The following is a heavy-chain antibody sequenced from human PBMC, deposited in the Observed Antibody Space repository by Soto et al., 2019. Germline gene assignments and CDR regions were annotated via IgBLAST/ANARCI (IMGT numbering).Heavy chain of an antibody. D-gene: IGHD6-19*01. J-gene: IGHJ4*02. CDR3: AKKGSSGWYDEYYFDY. CDR2: ISGSGGST. CDR1: GFTFSSYG. V-gene: IGHV3-23*04. Sequence: VQLVESGGGVVQPGRSLRLSCAASGFTFSSYGMHWVRQAPGKGLEWVSAISGSGGSTYYADSVKGRFTISRDNSKNTLYLQMNSLRAEDTAVYYCAKKGSSGWYDEYYFDYWGQGTLVTVSS.